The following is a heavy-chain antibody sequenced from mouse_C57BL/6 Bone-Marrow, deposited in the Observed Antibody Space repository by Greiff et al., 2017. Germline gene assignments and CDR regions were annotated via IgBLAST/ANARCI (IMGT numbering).Heavy chain of an antibody. CDR3: TNYYGSRVAY. D-gene: IGHD1-1*01. J-gene: IGHJ3*01. V-gene: IGHV14-4*01. CDR1: GFNIKDDY. CDR2: IDPENGDT. Sequence: VQLQQSGAELVRPGASVKLSCTASGFNIKDDYMHWVKQRPEQGLEWIGWIDPENGDTEYASKFQGKATITADTSSNTAYLQLSSLTSEDTTVYYCTNYYGSRVAYWGQGTLVTVSA.